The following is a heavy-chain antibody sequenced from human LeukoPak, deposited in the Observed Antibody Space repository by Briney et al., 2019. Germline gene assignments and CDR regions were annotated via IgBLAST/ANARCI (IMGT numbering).Heavy chain of an antibody. CDR1: GFAFSSYS. CDR2: ISSSSSYI. D-gene: IGHD2-21*02. V-gene: IGHV3-21*01. CDR3: ARDSPPYCGGDCYSDY. J-gene: IGHJ4*02. Sequence: GGSLRLSCAASGFAFSSYSMNWVRQAPGKGLEWVSSISSSSSYIYYADSVKGRFTISRDNAKNSLYLQMNSLRAEDTAVYYCARDSPPYCGGDCYSDYWGQGTLVTVSS.